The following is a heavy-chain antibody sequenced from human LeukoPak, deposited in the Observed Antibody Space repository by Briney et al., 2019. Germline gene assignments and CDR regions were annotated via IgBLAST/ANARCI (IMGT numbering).Heavy chain of an antibody. CDR3: AFQAASWGYYYYMDV. V-gene: IGHV6-1*01. D-gene: IGHD7-27*01. CDR2: TYYRSKWYN. Sequence: SQTLSLTCAISGDSVSSNSAAWDWIRQSPSRGLEGRGRTYYRSKWYNDYAVSVKSRITIHPDTSKNQFSLQLNSVTPEDTAVYYCAFQAASWGYYYYMDVWGKGTTVTVSS. CDR1: GDSVSSNSAA. J-gene: IGHJ6*03.